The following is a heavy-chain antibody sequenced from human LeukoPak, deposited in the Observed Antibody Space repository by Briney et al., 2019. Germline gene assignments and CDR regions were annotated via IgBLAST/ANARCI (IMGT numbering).Heavy chain of an antibody. J-gene: IGHJ4*02. V-gene: IGHV1-2*02. CDR3: ARGGSGSYPQPGLY. Sequence: ASVNVSCKASGYTLTVYYMHWVRQAPGQGLEWMGWIDPNSGGTNYAQKFQGRVAMTRDTSISTAYMELSRLRSDDTGVYYCARGGSGSYPQPGLYWGQGTLVTVSS. D-gene: IGHD1-26*01. CDR1: GYTLTVYY. CDR2: IDPNSGGT.